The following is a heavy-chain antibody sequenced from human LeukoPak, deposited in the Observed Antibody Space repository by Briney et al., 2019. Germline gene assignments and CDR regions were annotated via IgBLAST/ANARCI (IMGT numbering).Heavy chain of an antibody. J-gene: IGHJ4*02. CDR2: IDQDGYEK. CDR1: GFSFSDFW. V-gene: IGHV3-7*01. Sequence: PGGSLRLSCAASGFSFSDFWMSWVRQAPGKGLEWVANIDQDGYEKYYVDSVKGRFTISRDNAKNLLYLQMNSLRAEDTGVYYCARDPHNPGPIDYWGQGTLVTVSS. CDR3: ARDPHNPGPIDY.